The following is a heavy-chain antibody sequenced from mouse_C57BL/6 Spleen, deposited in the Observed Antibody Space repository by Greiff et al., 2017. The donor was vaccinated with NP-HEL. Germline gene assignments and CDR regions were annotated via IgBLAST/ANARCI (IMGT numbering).Heavy chain of an antibody. J-gene: IGHJ2*01. CDR3: TRDGYYDY. V-gene: IGHV1-15*01. D-gene: IGHD2-3*01. CDR2: IDPETGGT. Sequence: VQLQQSGAELVRPGASVTLSCKASGYTFTDYEMHWVKQTPVHGLEWIGAIDPETGGTAYNQKFKGKAILTADKSSSTAYMGLRSLTSEDSAVYYCTRDGYYDYWGQGTTLTVSS. CDR1: GYTFTDYE.